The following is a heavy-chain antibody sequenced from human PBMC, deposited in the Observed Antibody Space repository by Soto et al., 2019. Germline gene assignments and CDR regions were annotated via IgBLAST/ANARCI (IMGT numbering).Heavy chain of an antibody. Sequence: ASVKVSCKASGGTFSSYAISWVRQAPGQGLEWMGGIIPIFGTANYAQKFQGRVTITADESTSTAYMELSSLRSEDTAVYYCARLNVWGSYRPYFDYWGQGTLVTVSS. CDR3: ARLNVWGSYRPYFDY. D-gene: IGHD3-16*02. V-gene: IGHV1-69*13. CDR1: GGTFSSYA. J-gene: IGHJ4*02. CDR2: IIPIFGTA.